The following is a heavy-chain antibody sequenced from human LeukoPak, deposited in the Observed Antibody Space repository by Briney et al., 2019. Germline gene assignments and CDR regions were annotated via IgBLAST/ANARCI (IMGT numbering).Heavy chain of an antibody. CDR2: IYPGDSDT. CDR1: GYSFTSYW. Sequence: GESLKISCKGSGYSFTSYWIGWVRQLPGKGLEWMGIIYPGDSDTRYSPSFQGQVTISADKSISTAYLQWSSLKASDTALYYRARNAPGFAAAGPNDYWGQGTLVTVFS. J-gene: IGHJ4*02. CDR3: ARNAPGFAAAGPNDY. V-gene: IGHV5-51*01. D-gene: IGHD6-13*01.